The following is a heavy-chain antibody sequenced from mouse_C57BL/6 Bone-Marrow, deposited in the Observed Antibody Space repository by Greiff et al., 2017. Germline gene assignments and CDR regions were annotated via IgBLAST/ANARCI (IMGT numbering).Heavy chain of an antibody. CDR3: ERWLRGVPYYAMDY. V-gene: IGHV1-82*01. Sequence: VQLQQSGPELVKPGASVKISCKASGYAFSSSWMNWVKQRPGKGLEWIGRIYPGDGDTNYNGKFKGKATLTADKSSSTAYMQLSSLTSEDSAVXFCERWLRGVPYYAMDYWGQGTSVTVSS. CDR1: GYAFSSSW. CDR2: IYPGDGDT. D-gene: IGHD2-2*01. J-gene: IGHJ4*01.